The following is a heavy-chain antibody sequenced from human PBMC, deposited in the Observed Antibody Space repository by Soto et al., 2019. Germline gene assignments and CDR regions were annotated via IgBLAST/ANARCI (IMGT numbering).Heavy chain of an antibody. V-gene: IGHV3-21*01. D-gene: IGHD1-1*01. CDR1: GFTFSSYS. J-gene: IGHJ6*02. Sequence: PGGSLRLSCAASGFTFSSYSMNWVRQAPGKGLEWVSSISSSSSYIYYADSVKGRFTISRDNAKNSLYLQMNSLRAEDTAVYYCARDSSDNEAPYYYGMDVWGQGTTVTVSS. CDR3: ARDSSDNEAPYYYGMDV. CDR2: ISSSSSYI.